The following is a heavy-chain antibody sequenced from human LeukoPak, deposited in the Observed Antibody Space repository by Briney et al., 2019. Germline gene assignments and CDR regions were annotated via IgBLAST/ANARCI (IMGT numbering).Heavy chain of an antibody. D-gene: IGHD3-3*01. J-gene: IGHJ6*03. CDR1: GFTFSSYS. CDR2: ISSSSSYI. V-gene: IGHV3-21*01. Sequence: GGSLRLSCAASGFTFSSYSMNWVRQAPGKGLEWVSSISSSSSYIYYADSVMGRFTISRDNAKNSLYLQMNSLRAEDTAVYYCARGNFGYYYYYYMDVWGKGTTVTISS. CDR3: ARGNFGYYYYYYMDV.